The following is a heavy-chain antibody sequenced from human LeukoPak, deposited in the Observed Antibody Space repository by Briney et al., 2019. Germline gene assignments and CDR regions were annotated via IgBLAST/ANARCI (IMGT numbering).Heavy chain of an antibody. CDR1: GFTFSSYA. V-gene: IGHV3-23*01. D-gene: IGHD6-13*01. CDR2: ISGSGGST. Sequence: GGSLRLSCAAPGFTFSSYAMSWVRQAPGKGLEWVSAISGSGGSTYYADPVKGRFTISRDNSKNTLYLQMNSLRAEDTAVYYCAKDLAAVGTGYWGQGTLVTVSS. CDR3: AKDLAAVGTGY. J-gene: IGHJ4*02.